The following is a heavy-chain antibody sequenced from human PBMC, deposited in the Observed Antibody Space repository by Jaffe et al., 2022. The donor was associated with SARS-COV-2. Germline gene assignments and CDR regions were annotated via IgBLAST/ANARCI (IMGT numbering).Heavy chain of an antibody. CDR3: AKAGGSSGWFGFDI. CDR2: IGTGGVR. D-gene: IGHD6-19*01. Sequence: EVQLVESGGGLVQPGGSLRLACAGSGFTLSTYDMHWVRQVTGKGLEWVSAIGTGGVRYYAGSVKGRFTISREDDKNSLFLQMNSLRAEDTATYYCAKAGGSSGWFGFDIWGQGTMLTVSS. CDR1: GFTLSTYD. V-gene: IGHV3-13*05. J-gene: IGHJ3*02.